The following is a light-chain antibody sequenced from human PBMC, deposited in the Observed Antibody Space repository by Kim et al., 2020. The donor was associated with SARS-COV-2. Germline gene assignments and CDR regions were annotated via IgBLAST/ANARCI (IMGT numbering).Light chain of an antibody. CDR3: NSRDSSGNLWV. Sequence: SSELTQDPAVSVALGQTVRITCQGDSLRSYYASWYQQKPGQAPVLVIYGKNNRPSGIPDRFSGSSSGNTASLTITGAQAEDEADNYCNSRDSSGNLWVFGGGTQLTVL. V-gene: IGLV3-19*01. CDR1: SLRSYY. CDR2: GKN. J-gene: IGLJ3*02.